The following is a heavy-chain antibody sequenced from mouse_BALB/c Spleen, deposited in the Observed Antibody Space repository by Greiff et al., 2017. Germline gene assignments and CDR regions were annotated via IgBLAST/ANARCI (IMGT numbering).Heavy chain of an antibody. CDR1: GFTFSSFG. Sequence: EVQLVESGGGLVQPGGSRKLSCAASGFTFSSFGMHWVRQAPEKGLEWVAYISSGSSTIYYADTVKGRFTISRDNPKNTLFLQMTSLRSEDTAMYYCARHGYYAYWYFDVWGAGTTVTVSS. CDR2: ISSGSSTI. CDR3: ARHGYYAYWYFDV. V-gene: IGHV5-17*02. J-gene: IGHJ1*01. D-gene: IGHD2-3*01.